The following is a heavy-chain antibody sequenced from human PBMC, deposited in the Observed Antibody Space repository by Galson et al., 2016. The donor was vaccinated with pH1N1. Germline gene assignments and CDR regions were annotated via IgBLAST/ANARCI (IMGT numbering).Heavy chain of an antibody. D-gene: IGHD4-17*01. CDR3: ARGGSTVTTDYYYYYYSMDV. CDR1: GYTFTGYY. Sequence: VKVSCKASGYTFTGYYMHWVRQAPGQGLEWMGRINPNSGGTNYAQKFQGRVTMTRDTSISTAYMELSRLRSDDTAVYYCARGGSTVTTDYYYYYYSMDVWGQGTTVTVSS. CDR2: INPNSGGT. J-gene: IGHJ6*02. V-gene: IGHV1-2*06.